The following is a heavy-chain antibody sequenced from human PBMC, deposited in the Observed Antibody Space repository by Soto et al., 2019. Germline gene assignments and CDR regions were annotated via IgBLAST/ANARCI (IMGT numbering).Heavy chain of an antibody. Sequence: GGSLRLSCAASGFTFSSYAMSWVRQAPGKGLEWVSAISGSGGSTYYADSVKGRFTISRDNSKNTLYLQMNSLRAEDTAVYYCAKDPLLWSALANWFDPWGQGTLVTVSS. CDR3: AKDPLLWSALANWFDP. CDR1: GFTFSSYA. CDR2: ISGSGGST. V-gene: IGHV3-23*01. J-gene: IGHJ5*02. D-gene: IGHD2-21*01.